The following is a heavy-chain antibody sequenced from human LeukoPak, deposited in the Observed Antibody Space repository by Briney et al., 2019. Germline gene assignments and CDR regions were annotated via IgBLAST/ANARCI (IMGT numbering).Heavy chain of an antibody. Sequence: SVKVSCKASGGTFSSYAISWVRQAPGQGLEWMGGIIPIFGTANYAQKFQGRVTITADESMSTAYMELSSLRSEDTAVYYCARLIAAAGTPDYWGQGTLVTVSS. D-gene: IGHD6-13*01. J-gene: IGHJ4*02. CDR2: IIPIFGTA. V-gene: IGHV1-69*13. CDR1: GGTFSSYA. CDR3: ARLIAAAGTPDY.